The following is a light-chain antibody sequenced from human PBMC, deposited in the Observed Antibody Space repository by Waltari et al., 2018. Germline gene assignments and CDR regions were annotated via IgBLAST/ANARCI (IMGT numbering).Light chain of an antibody. CDR2: EVS. CDR1: SRDIGGYNL. J-gene: IGLJ2*01. V-gene: IGLV2-8*01. CDR3: SSNEGSKTYI. Sequence: QAALTQPPSMSGSPGQSVTISCPGTSRDIGGYNLVSWYQQNPGKVPKLIIYEVSQRPSGVSDRFSGSKSGNTASLTISGLQAEDEADYYCSSNEGSKTYIFGGGTRLTVL.